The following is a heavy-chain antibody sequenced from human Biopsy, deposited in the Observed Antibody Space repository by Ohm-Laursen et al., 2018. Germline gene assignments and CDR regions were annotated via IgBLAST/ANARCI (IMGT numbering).Heavy chain of an antibody. D-gene: IGHD5-18*01. V-gene: IGHV3-74*01. CDR3: AKARRGYIDY. Sequence: SLRLSCTASGFTFSSSCMHWVRQAPGKGLEWVSRFNSDGTDTTYADSVKGRFTISRDNAKNTLYLQMNSLRVEDTAVYYCAKARRGYIDYWGQGTLVIVSS. CDR2: FNSDGTDT. CDR1: GFTFSSSC. J-gene: IGHJ4*02.